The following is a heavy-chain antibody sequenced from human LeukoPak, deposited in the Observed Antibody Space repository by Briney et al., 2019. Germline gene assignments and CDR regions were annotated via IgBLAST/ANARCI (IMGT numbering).Heavy chain of an antibody. J-gene: IGHJ6*03. V-gene: IGHV3-11*04. Sequence: TGGSLRLSCAASGFTFSDYYMSWIRQAPGKGLEWVSYISSSGSTIYYADSVKGRFTISRDNAKNSLYLQMNSLRAEDTAVYYCAREKIVAPYYYYMDVWGKGTTVTVSS. CDR3: AREKIVAPYYYYMDV. D-gene: IGHD2-15*01. CDR2: ISSSGSTI. CDR1: GFTFSDYY.